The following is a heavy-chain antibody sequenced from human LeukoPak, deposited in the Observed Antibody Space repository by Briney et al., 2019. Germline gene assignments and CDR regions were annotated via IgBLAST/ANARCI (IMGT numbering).Heavy chain of an antibody. D-gene: IGHD2-2*01. J-gene: IGHJ5*02. CDR2: ISYDGSNK. CDR3: ARDVYCSSTSCYGGAYNWFDP. CDR1: GFTFSSYG. Sequence: GGSLRLSCAASGFTFSSYGMHWVRQAPGKGLEWVAVISYDGSNKYYADSVKGRFTISRDNSKNTLYLQMNSLRAEDTAVYYCARDVYCSSTSCYGGAYNWFDPWGQGTLVTVSS. V-gene: IGHV3-30*03.